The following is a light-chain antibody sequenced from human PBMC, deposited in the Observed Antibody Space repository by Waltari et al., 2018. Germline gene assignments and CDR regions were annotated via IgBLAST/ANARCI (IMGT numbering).Light chain of an antibody. CDR3: CSYEATNTLV. CDR2: DIN. J-gene: IGLJ1*01. V-gene: IGLV2-11*01. CDR1: SANLGGYNY. Sequence: QSALTQPRSVSGSPGQSVTISCTGTSANLGGYNYVSWYQQHPGKAPKVVIYDINKWPSGFPVLFSGSKSGNTASLTISGLQAEDEADYYCCSYEATNTLVFGTGTKVTVL.